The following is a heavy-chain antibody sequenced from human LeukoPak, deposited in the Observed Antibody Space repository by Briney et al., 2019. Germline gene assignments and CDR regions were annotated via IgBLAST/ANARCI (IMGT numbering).Heavy chain of an antibody. CDR2: IYYSGST. CDR1: GGSISSYY. D-gene: IGHD1-14*01. Sequence: SETLSLTCTVSGGSISSYYWSWIRQPPGKGLEWIGYIYYSGSTNYNPSLKSRVTISVDTSKNQFSLKLSPVTAADTAVYYCARVNRNLNWFDPWGQGTLVTVSS. V-gene: IGHV4-59*01. CDR3: ARVNRNLNWFDP. J-gene: IGHJ5*02.